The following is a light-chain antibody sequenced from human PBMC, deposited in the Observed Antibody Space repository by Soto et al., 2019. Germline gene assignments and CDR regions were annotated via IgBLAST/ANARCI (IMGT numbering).Light chain of an antibody. CDR3: QQYNNWPRT. CDR2: GAS. J-gene: IGKJ2*01. Sequence: EIVMTQSPATLSVSPGERATVSCRASQSVSSNLAWYQQKPGQAPRLLIYGASTRATGIPDWFSGSGSGTEFTLTIGSLQSEDFAVYYCQQYNNWPRTFGQGTKLEIK. CDR1: QSVSSN. V-gene: IGKV3-15*01.